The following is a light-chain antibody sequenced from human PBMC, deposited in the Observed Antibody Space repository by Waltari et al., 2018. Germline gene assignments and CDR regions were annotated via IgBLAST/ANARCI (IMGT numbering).Light chain of an antibody. Sequence: QSALTQPPSASGSPGQSVTISCTGTSSDIGTYNYVSWYQQQPGKAPKLMIYDGSQRPGGVPGRFCGSRSGNTASLTVSGLQAEDEGDYCCSSYAGSNNFLYVVGAGTKVSGL. CDR1: SSDIGTYNY. J-gene: IGLJ1*01. CDR2: DGS. CDR3: SSYAGSNNFLYV. V-gene: IGLV2-8*01.